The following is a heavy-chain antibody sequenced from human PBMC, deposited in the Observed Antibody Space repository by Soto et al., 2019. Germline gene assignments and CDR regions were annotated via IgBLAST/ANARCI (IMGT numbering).Heavy chain of an antibody. Sequence: SETLSLTYTVSGGSISSYYWSWIRQPPGKRLEWIGYIYYSGSTNYNPSLKSRVTISVDTSKNQFSLKLSSVTAADTAVYYCARRPWGSGYFDYWGQGTLVTVS. V-gene: IGHV4-59*01. CDR2: IYYSGST. CDR1: GGSISSYY. J-gene: IGHJ4*02. CDR3: ARRPWGSGYFDY. D-gene: IGHD6-19*01.